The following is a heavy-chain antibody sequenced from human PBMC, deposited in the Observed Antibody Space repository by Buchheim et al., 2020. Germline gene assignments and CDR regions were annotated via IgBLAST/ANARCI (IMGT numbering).Heavy chain of an antibody. CDR1: GDSIRSNNW. CDR3: ARGRGSDTSTWYGY. Sequence: QVQLQESGSGLVKPSGTLSLTCTVSGDSIRSNNWWSWVRQPPGKGLEWIGEIYHSGYTSYNPSLKSRVAISVDTSNNQFSLRLSSVTAADTAVYFCARGRGSDTSTWYGYWGQGTL. V-gene: IGHV4-4*02. CDR2: IYHSGYT. J-gene: IGHJ4*02. D-gene: IGHD6-13*01.